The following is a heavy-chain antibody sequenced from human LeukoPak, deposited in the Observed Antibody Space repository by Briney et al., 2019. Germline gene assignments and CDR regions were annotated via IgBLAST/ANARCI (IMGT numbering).Heavy chain of an antibody. CDR2: INSDGSST. Sequence: PGGSLRLSCAASGFTFSSYWMHWVRQAPGKGLVWVSRINSDGSSTSYADSVKGRFTISRDNSKNTLYLQMNSLRAEDTAVYYCAKNNRAAAGYYSDYWGQGTLVTVSS. CDR3: AKNNRAAAGYYSDY. J-gene: IGHJ4*02. V-gene: IGHV3-74*01. CDR1: GFTFSSYW. D-gene: IGHD6-13*01.